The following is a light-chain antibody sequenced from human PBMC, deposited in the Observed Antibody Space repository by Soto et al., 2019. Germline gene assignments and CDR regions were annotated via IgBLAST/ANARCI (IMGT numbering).Light chain of an antibody. Sequence: QPVLTQPPSASGTPGQRVTISCSGSNSNIGTNSVNWYQQLPGTAPKLLFYNDNERPSGVPDRLSGSRSGTSASLAISGLQSEDEADYYCATWDDTLNGWVFGGGTQLTVL. CDR2: NDN. J-gene: IGLJ3*02. CDR1: NSNIGTNS. V-gene: IGLV1-44*01. CDR3: ATWDDTLNGWV.